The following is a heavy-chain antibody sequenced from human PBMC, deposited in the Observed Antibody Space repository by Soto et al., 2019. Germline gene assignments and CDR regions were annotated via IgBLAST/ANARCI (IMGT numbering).Heavy chain of an antibody. CDR1: GGTFSSYT. CDR3: ARPDPYCSGGSCYSY. D-gene: IGHD2-15*01. CDR2: IIPILGIA. Sequence: SVKVSCKASGGTFSSYTISWVRQAPGQGLEWMGRIIPILGIANYAQKFQGRVTITADKSTGTAYMELSSLRSEDTAVYYCARPDPYCSGGSCYSYWGQGTLVTVSS. J-gene: IGHJ4*02. V-gene: IGHV1-69*02.